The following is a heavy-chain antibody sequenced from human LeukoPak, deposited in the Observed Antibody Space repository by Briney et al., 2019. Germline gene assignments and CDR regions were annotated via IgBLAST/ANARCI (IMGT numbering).Heavy chain of an antibody. CDR2: INAYNGNT. CDR1: GYTFSSYG. Sequence: APVKASCKASGYTFSSYGFSWVRQSPGQGLEWMGWINAYNGNTNYAQNLQGRVTMTTDTSTSTAYMELRSLRSDDTAVYYCARRQGTTLNFDYWGQGTLVSVSS. J-gene: IGHJ4*02. V-gene: IGHV1-18*01. D-gene: IGHD1-1*01. CDR3: ARRQGTTLNFDY.